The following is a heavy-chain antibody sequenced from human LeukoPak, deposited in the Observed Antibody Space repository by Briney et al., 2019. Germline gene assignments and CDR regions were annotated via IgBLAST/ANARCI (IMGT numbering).Heavy chain of an antibody. CDR3: ARERTGRRFINWFDP. J-gene: IGHJ5*02. CDR2: INPNSGGT. Sequence: ASVKVSCKASGYTFTGYYMHWVRHAPGQGLEWMGWINPNSGGTNYSQKFQGRVTMTRDTSISTAYMELSRLRSDDTAVYYCARERTGRRFINWFDPWGQGTLVTVSS. CDR1: GYTFTGYY. V-gene: IGHV1-2*02. D-gene: IGHD3-10*01.